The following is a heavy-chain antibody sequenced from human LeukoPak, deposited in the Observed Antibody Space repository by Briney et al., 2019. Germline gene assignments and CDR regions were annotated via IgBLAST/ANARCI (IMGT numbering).Heavy chain of an antibody. CDR3: ARRDTPRARYSGSLWYFDL. J-gene: IGHJ2*01. CDR1: GFTFSSYS. CDR2: ITSSSSTI. V-gene: IGHV3-48*02. Sequence: SGGSLRLSCAASGFTFSSYSMNWVRQAPGKGLEWVSYITSSSSTIYYADSVKGRFTISRDNAKNSLYLQMNSLRDEDTAVYYCARRDTPRARYSGSLWYFDLWGRGTLVTISS. D-gene: IGHD1-26*01.